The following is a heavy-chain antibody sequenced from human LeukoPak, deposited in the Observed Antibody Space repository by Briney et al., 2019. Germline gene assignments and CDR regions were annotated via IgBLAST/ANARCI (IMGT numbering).Heavy chain of an antibody. V-gene: IGHV1-8*01. CDR1: GYTFTSYD. CDR3: ARGKIGATDFDY. J-gene: IGHJ4*02. D-gene: IGHD1-26*01. CDR2: MNPNSGNT. Sequence: ASVKDSCKASGYTFTSYDINRVRQATGQGLEWMGWMNPNSGNTGYAQKFQGRVTMTRNTSISTAYMELSSLRSEDTAVYYCARGKIGATDFDYWGQGTLVTVSS.